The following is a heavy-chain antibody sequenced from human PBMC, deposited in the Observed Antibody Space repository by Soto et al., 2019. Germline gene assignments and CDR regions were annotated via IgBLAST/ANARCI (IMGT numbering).Heavy chain of an antibody. CDR3: AREVTRNYDDSSGYIYFDY. Sequence: QVQLVQSGAEVKKPGASVKVSCKASGYTFTSYGISWVRQAPGQGLEWMGGISAYNGNTNYAQKLQGRVTMTTDTTTSAAYMELRSLRSDDTAVYYCAREVTRNYDDSSGYIYFDYWGQGTLVTVSS. V-gene: IGHV1-18*04. CDR2: ISAYNGNT. J-gene: IGHJ4*02. CDR1: GYTFTSYG. D-gene: IGHD3-22*01.